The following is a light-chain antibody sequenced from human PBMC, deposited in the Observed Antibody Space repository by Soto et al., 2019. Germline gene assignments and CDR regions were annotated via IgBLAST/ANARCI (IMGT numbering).Light chain of an antibody. CDR1: QRVSSTY. CDR2: GAS. CDR3: QQYGSSPWT. V-gene: IGKV3-20*01. Sequence: EIVLTQSPGTLSLFPGERATLSCRASQRVSSTYFAWYRQKPGQPPRLLIYGASKRATGVPDRVSGSGSGTDFTLTINRLEPEDFAVYYCQQYGSSPWTFGQGTKVEIK. J-gene: IGKJ1*01.